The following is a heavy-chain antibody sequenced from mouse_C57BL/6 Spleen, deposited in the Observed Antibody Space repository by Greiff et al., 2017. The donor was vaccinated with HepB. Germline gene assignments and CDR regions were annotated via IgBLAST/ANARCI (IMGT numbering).Heavy chain of an antibody. Sequence: QVQLQQSGAELAKPGASVKLSCKASGYTFTSYWMHWVKQRPRQGLEWIGYINPSSGYTKYNQKFKDKATLTADKSSSTAYMQLSSLTYEDSAVYYCARDPVTTSSYFDYWGQGTTLTVSS. D-gene: IGHD2-2*01. J-gene: IGHJ2*01. CDR3: ARDPVTTSSYFDY. V-gene: IGHV1-7*01. CDR1: GYTFTSYW. CDR2: INPSSGYT.